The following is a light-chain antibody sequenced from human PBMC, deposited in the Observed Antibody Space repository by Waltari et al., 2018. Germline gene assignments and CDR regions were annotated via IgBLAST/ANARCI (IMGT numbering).Light chain of an antibody. Sequence: DIVMTQSPNSRAVSLGERATISCKSSQSILSSSNNRNFLSWYQQKPGQPPKQLIYWASTRESGVPDRFSGSGAGTDFTLTISSLQAEDVAVYYCQQYYSDKTFGQGTKVEIK. CDR1: QSILSSSNNRNF. CDR3: QQYYSDKT. J-gene: IGKJ1*01. V-gene: IGKV4-1*01. CDR2: WAS.